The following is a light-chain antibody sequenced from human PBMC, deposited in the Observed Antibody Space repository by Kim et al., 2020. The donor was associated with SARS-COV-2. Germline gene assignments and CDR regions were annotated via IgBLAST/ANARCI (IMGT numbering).Light chain of an antibody. CDR2: RNN. CDR1: SNNVGNQG. J-gene: IGLJ3*02. Sequence: QTATLTCTGNSNNVGNQGAAWLQQHQGHPPKLLSYRNNNRPSGISERLSASRSGNTASLTITGLQPEDEVDYYCSAWDTSLSNWVFGGGTQLTVL. CDR3: SAWDTSLSNWV. V-gene: IGLV10-54*01.